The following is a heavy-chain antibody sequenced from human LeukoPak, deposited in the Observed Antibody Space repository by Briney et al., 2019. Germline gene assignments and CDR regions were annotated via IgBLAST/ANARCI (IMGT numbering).Heavy chain of an antibody. J-gene: IGHJ4*03. CDR1: GFTFSRHN. D-gene: IGHD1-26*01. CDR2: ISYNGDST. CDR3: VSDRETQEQI. V-gene: IGHV3-64D*09. Sequence: PGGSLRLSCSGSGFTFSRHNMRWVRQAPGKGLEYVSAISYNGDSTYYVDSVKGRFTISRDNSKNTLDLQMSSLRPEDTAVYYCVSDRETQEQIWGPGTLVTVSS.